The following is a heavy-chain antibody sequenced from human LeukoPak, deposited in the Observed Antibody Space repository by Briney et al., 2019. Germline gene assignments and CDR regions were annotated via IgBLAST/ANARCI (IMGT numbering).Heavy chain of an antibody. CDR1: GYTFTSYD. D-gene: IGHD3-10*01. J-gene: IGHJ5*02. V-gene: IGHV1-8*01. CDR3: ARKRMVRGAYNWFDP. CDR2: MNPNSGNT. Sequence: ASVKVSCKASGYTFTSYDINWVRQATGQGLEWMGWMNPNSGNTGYAQKFQGRVTMTRNTSISAAYMELSSLRSEDTAVYYCARKRMVRGAYNWFDPWGQGTLVTVSS.